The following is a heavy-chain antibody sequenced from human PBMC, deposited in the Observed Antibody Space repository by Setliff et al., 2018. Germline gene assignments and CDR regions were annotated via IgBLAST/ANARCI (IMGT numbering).Heavy chain of an antibody. V-gene: IGHV1-3*01. CDR1: GYTFTSYA. CDR2: INAGNGNT. CDR3: ARDSGPQRHYFDY. D-gene: IGHD2-15*01. Sequence: ASVKVSCKASGYTFTSYAMHWVRQAPGQRLEWMGWINAGNGNTKYSQKFQGRVTITRDTSASTAYMELSSLRSEDTAVYYCARDSGPQRHYFDYWGQGTLVTVSS. J-gene: IGHJ4*02.